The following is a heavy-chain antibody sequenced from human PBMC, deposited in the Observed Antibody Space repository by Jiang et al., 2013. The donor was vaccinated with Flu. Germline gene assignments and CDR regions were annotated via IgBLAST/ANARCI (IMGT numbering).Heavy chain of an antibody. CDR3: ASLGVCTSARCYTDN. Sequence: VQLLESGGGLVQPGGSLRLSRAASGFSIRNNWMSWVRQAPGKGLEWVANIKHGGTEKYYVDSVRGRFTISRDDAANSLYLQMDSLRAEDTAVYYCASLGVCTSARCYTDNWGQGTLVSVSS. V-gene: IGHV3-7*01. CDR2: IKHGGTEK. CDR1: GFSIRNNW. J-gene: IGHJ4*02. D-gene: IGHD2-2*02.